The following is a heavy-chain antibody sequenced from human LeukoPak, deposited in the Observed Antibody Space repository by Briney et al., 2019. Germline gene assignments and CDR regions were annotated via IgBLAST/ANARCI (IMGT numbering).Heavy chain of an antibody. J-gene: IGHJ4*02. Sequence: PGGSLRLSCVASGLTFNRYWMSWLRQVPGKGLEWVANIKQDGTETHYVDSVKGRFTISRDNAKSSLYLQMNSLRAEDTAVYYCARDERLRYYFDYWGQGTLVTVSS. CDR2: IKQDGTET. CDR3: ARDERLRYYFDY. V-gene: IGHV3-7*01. CDR1: GLTFNRYW. D-gene: IGHD4-17*01.